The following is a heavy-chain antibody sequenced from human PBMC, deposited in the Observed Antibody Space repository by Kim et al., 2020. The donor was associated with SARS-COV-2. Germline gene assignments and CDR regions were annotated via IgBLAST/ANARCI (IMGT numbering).Heavy chain of an antibody. CDR2: ISGSGAET. D-gene: IGHD2-21*01. Sequence: GGSLRLSCAASGFSFNNYVMSWVRQAPGKGLECVSSISGSGAETYYRNSVRGRFSISRDNSKITLYLQMNSLRAEDTAVYYCAKGTPDTRRVTYTVVHGIEIWGQGTMVTVSS. V-gene: IGHV3-23*01. J-gene: IGHJ3*02. CDR1: GFSFNNYV. CDR3: AKGTPDTRRVTYTVVHGIEI.